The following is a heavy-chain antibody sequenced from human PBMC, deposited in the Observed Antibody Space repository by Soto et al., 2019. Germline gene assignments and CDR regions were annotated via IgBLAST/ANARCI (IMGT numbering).Heavy chain of an antibody. Sequence: SETLSLTCTVSAGSISSNNYYWAWIRQPPGKGLEWIGSIHYSGSTYYNPSLKSRVTISVDTSKNQFSLKLSSVTAADTAVYYCARPLRDYGDYVYWGQGTLVTVSS. V-gene: IGHV4-39*01. CDR3: ARPLRDYGDYVY. CDR1: AGSISSNNYY. CDR2: IHYSGST. J-gene: IGHJ4*02. D-gene: IGHD4-17*01.